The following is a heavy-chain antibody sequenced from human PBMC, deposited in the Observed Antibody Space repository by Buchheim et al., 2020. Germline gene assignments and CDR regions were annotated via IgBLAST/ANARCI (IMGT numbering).Heavy chain of an antibody. J-gene: IGHJ4*02. Sequence: EVQLVESGGGLVQPGGSLRLSCAASGFTFSSHWMHWVRQAPGKGLVWVSRINADGSATTYSYSVKGRFTISRDNAKNTLILPMNSVRAEDTAVYYCARLRPFSSSSLDYWGQG. D-gene: IGHD6-6*01. CDR1: GFTFSSHW. CDR3: ARLRPFSSSSLDY. V-gene: IGHV3-74*01. CDR2: INADGSAT.